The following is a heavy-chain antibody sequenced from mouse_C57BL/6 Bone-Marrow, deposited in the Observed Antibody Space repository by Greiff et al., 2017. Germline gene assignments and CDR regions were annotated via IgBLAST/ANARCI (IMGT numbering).Heavy chain of an antibody. Sequence: VQLQQSGAELVKPGASVKMSCKASGYTLTSYWITWVKQRPGQGLEWIGDIYPGSGSTNYNEKFKSKATLTVDTSSSTAYMQLSSLTSEDSAVYYCARASNPSFDYWGQGTTLTVSS. CDR2: IYPGSGST. D-gene: IGHD2-5*01. CDR1: GYTLTSYW. V-gene: IGHV1-55*01. CDR3: ARASNPSFDY. J-gene: IGHJ2*01.